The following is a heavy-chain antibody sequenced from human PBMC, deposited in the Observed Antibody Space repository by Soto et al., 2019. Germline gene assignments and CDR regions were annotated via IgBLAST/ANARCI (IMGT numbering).Heavy chain of an antibody. V-gene: IGHV1-18*01. CDR3: ARSPSTEYYDFWSGPRENWFDP. CDR2: ISAYNGNT. J-gene: IGHJ5*02. Sequence: ASVKVSCKASGYTFTSYGISWVRQAPGQGLEWMGWISAYNGNTNYAQKLQGRVTMTTDTSTSTAYMELRSLRSDDTAVYYCARSPSTEYYDFWSGPRENWFDPWGQGTLVTVSS. D-gene: IGHD3-3*01. CDR1: GYTFTSYG.